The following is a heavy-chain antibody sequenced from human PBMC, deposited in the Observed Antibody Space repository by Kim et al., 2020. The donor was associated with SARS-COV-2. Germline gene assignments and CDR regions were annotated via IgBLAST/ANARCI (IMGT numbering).Heavy chain of an antibody. V-gene: IGHV3-74*01. CDR3: ARGKEGAHQQVQGY. J-gene: IGHJ4*02. CDR2: ISTDGSAT. D-gene: IGHD6-13*01. CDR1: GFTFSSYW. Sequence: GGSLRLSCAASGFTFSSYWMHWVRQAPGKGLVWVSRISTDGSATTCANSVKGRFAISRDNAKNTLYLQMNSLRAEDTAVYYCARGKEGAHQQVQGYWGQGTLVTVSS.